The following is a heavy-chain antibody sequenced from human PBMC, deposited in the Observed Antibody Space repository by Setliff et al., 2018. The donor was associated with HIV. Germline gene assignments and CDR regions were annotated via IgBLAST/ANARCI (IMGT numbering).Heavy chain of an antibody. CDR3: ATFRRGSGRYYSYMDA. V-gene: IGHV1-24*01. CDR2: FDPEDGET. J-gene: IGHJ6*03. Sequence: ASVKVSCKFSGYSLTDFSIHWVRQAPGKGLAWMGGFDPEDGETIYAQKFQGRVTMTEDTSTDTAYMELSSLRSQDTALYYCATFRRGSGRYYSYMDAWGKGTTVTVSS. CDR1: GYSLTDFS. D-gene: IGHD3-10*01.